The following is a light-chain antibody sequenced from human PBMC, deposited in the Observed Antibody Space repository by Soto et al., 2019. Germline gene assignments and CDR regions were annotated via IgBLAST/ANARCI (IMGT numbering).Light chain of an antibody. CDR2: TTS. V-gene: IGKV3-20*01. J-gene: IGKJ3*01. CDR1: RSVNNF. CDR3: QQCGGSPLFS. Sequence: TLSCRATRSVNNFVAWYQRKPGQAPRLLIHTTSIRATDIPDRFSGSGSGTDFTLTISRLQPEDSAVYYCQQCGGSPLFSFGPGTKGDIK.